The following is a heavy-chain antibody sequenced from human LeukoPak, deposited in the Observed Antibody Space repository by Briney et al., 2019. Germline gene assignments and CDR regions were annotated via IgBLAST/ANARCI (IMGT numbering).Heavy chain of an antibody. CDR3: ARDLDNYSGSGSYYNGDPLFQH. Sequence: ASVRASCKASGYTFTGYYIHWVRQAPGQGLEWMGWLNPNSGGTNYAQNFQGRVTMTRDTSISTGYMELSRLRSDDTAVYYCARDLDNYSGSGSYYNGDPLFQHWGQGTLVTVSS. J-gene: IGHJ1*01. V-gene: IGHV1-2*02. CDR1: GYTFTGYY. CDR2: LNPNSGGT. D-gene: IGHD3-10*01.